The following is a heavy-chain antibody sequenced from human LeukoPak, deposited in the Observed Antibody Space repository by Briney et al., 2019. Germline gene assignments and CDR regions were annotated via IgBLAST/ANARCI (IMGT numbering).Heavy chain of an antibody. CDR3: ARSITMVRGVIKVSYYYYGMDV. Sequence: PGGSLRLFCAASAFTFNTYWMHWVRQGPGKGLVWVSRINSDGSSTSYADSVKGRFTISRDNAKNTLYLQMNSLRAEDTAVYYCARSITMVRGVIKVSYYYYGMDVWGQGTTVTVSS. CDR2: INSDGSST. V-gene: IGHV3-74*01. J-gene: IGHJ6*02. CDR1: AFTFNTYW. D-gene: IGHD3-10*01.